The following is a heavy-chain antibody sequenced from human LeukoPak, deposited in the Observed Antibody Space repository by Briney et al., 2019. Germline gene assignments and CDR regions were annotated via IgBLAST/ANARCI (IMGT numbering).Heavy chain of an antibody. CDR3: ARELREHGVFDI. Sequence: GGSLRLSCGASGFTFSRNYMSWVRQAPGKGLEWVSEIYSDGSTYYAASVKGRFSISRDTSKNTVYLQMNSLRADDTALYYCARELREHGVFDIWGQGTMVTVSS. V-gene: IGHV3-53*01. D-gene: IGHD1-26*01. J-gene: IGHJ3*02. CDR2: IYSDGST. CDR1: GFTFSRNY.